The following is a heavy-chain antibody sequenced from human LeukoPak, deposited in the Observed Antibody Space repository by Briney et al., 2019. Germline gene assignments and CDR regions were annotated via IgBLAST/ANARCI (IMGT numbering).Heavy chain of an antibody. D-gene: IGHD4-23*01. CDR1: GFTFTTYW. Sequence: PGGSLRLSCAASGFTFTTYWMSWVRQAPGKGLERVANIKQDGSEKYYVDSVKGRFTISRDNAKNSLYLQMNSLRAEDTAVYYCARYDYGGNYDYWGQGTLVTVSS. V-gene: IGHV3-7*04. CDR3: ARYDYGGNYDY. J-gene: IGHJ4*02. CDR2: IKQDGSEK.